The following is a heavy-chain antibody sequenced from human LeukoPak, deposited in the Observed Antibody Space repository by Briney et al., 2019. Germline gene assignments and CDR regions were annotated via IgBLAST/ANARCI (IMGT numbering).Heavy chain of an antibody. CDR1: GFTFSSYA. D-gene: IGHD3-3*01. Sequence: GGSLRLSCAASGFTFSSYAMSWVRQAPGKGLEWVSAISESGFSTYYADSVKGRFTISRDNSKNTLYLQMNSLRAEDTAIYFCAKNDFGYYIHYGGQGTLVTVSS. J-gene: IGHJ4*02. V-gene: IGHV3-23*01. CDR2: ISESGFST. CDR3: AKNDFGYYIHY.